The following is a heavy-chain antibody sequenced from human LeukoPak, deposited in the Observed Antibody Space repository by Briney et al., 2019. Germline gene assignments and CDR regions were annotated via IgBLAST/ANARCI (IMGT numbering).Heavy chain of an antibody. Sequence: GGSLRLSCSASGFTFSSYATHWVRQAPGKGLEYVSAINTNGGGTYYADSVKGRFTISRDNSKNTLYLQMSSLRTEDTAVYYCVKRDGYNYDYWGQGTLVTVSS. V-gene: IGHV3-64D*06. CDR2: INTNGGGT. D-gene: IGHD5-24*01. J-gene: IGHJ4*02. CDR1: GFTFSSYA. CDR3: VKRDGYNYDY.